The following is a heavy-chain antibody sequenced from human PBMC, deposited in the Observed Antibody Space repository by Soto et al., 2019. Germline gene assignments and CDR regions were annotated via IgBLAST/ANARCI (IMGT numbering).Heavy chain of an antibody. CDR2: INPFDGSR. V-gene: IGHV1-46*03. D-gene: IGHD3-10*01. J-gene: IGHJ4*02. CDR3: SRVDPGETSPFDH. Sequence: QVELVQSGAEVKKPGASVKVSCKASGYIFTSYYLHWVRQAPGQGLEWMGWINPFDGSRMFAQSFQGIVTFNRHTSTSTVYMELSGLRSDDTAVYYCSRVDPGETSPFDHWGQGTLVTVSS. CDR1: GYIFTSYY.